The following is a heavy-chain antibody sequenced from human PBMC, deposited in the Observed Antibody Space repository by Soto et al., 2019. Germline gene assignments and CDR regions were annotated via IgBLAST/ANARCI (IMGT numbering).Heavy chain of an antibody. CDR3: TTSRYD. J-gene: IGHJ3*01. CDR2: IKSKTDGGTI. CDR1: GLTISNAR. V-gene: IGHV3-15*07. Sequence: EVQLVESGGGLVEPGGSLRLSCAASGLTISNARINWVRQAPGKGLEWVGRIKSKTDGGTIDFAALMQGRFTMSRDDSKNTVYLQMNSLKTEDTAVYYCTTSRYDWGQGTMVTVSS.